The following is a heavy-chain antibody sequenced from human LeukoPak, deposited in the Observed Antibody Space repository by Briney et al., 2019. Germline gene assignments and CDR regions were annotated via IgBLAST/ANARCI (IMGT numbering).Heavy chain of an antibody. J-gene: IGHJ6*04. CDR2: ISSSGSTI. V-gene: IGHV3-48*04. Sequence: GGSLRLSCAASGFTFSSYGMNWVRQAPGKGLEWVSYISSSGSTIYYADSVKGRFTISRDDAKNSLYLQMNSLRAEDTAVYYCAELGITMIGGVWGKGTTVTISS. D-gene: IGHD3-10*02. CDR3: AELGITMIGGV. CDR1: GFTFSSYG.